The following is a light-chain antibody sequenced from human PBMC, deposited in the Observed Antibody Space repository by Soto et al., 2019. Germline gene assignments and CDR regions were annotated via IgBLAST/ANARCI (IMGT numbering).Light chain of an antibody. CDR2: DAS. CDR1: QSVSSN. J-gene: IGKJ1*01. CDR3: QQYKKWPRT. Sequence: EIVMTQSPATLSVSPGERATLSCSASQSVSSNFAWYQQKPGQAPRLLIYDASTRATGIPARFSGSGSGAEFTLTISSLQSEDFAVYYCQQYKKWPRTFGHGTKVDIK. V-gene: IGKV3-15*01.